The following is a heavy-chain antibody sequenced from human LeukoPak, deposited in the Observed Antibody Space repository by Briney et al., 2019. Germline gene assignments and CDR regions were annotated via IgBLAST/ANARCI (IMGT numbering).Heavy chain of an antibody. V-gene: IGHV3-30-3*01. CDR2: ISYDGSNK. CDR3: ARGSVVVVAATAYYYYGMDV. CDR1: GFTFSSYA. Sequence: PGRSLRLSCAASGFTFSSYAMHWVRQAPGKGLEWVAVISYDGSNKYYADSVKGRFTISRDNSKNTLYLQMNSLRAEDTAVYYCARGSVVVVAATAYYYYGMDVWGQGTTVTVSS. D-gene: IGHD2-15*01. J-gene: IGHJ6*02.